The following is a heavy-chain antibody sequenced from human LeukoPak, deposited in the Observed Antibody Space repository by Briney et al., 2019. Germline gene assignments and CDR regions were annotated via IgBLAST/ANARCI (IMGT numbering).Heavy chain of an antibody. CDR3: ARVQGRYFGSGSYLGVDH. Sequence: GGSLRLSCAASGFTFSSYGMHWVRQAPGKGLEWVAVIWYDGSNKYYADSVKDRFTISRDNSKNTLYLQMNSLRAEDTAVYYCARVQGRYFGSGSYLGVDHWGQGTLVTVSS. V-gene: IGHV3-33*01. J-gene: IGHJ4*02. D-gene: IGHD3-10*01. CDR1: GFTFSSYG. CDR2: IWYDGSNK.